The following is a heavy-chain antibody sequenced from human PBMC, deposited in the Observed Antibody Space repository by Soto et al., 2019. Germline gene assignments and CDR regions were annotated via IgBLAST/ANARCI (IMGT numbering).Heavy chain of an antibody. CDR1: GGSISSYY. CDR2: IYYTGST. Sequence: PSETLSLTCTVSGGSISSYYWSWIRQPPGKGLEWIGFIYYTGSTSCNTSLKSRVTLSVDTAKNQFSLKLSSVTAADTAVYFCARYTGTYYVYWGQGTLVTVS. CDR3: ARYTGTYYVY. V-gene: IGHV4-59*01. J-gene: IGHJ4*02. D-gene: IGHD1-26*01.